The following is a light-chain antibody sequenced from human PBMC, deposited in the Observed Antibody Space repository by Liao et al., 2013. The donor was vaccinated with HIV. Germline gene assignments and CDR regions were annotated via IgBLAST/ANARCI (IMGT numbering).Light chain of an antibody. CDR1: KLGDKY. CDR2: KDS. V-gene: IGLV3-25*03. CDR3: QSADSSGTSV. J-gene: IGLJ3*02. Sequence: SYELTQPPSVSVSPGQTASITCSGDKLGDKYACWYQQKPGQAPVLVIYKDSERPSGIPERFSGSSSGTTVTLTISGVQAEDEADYYCQSADSSGTSVFGGGTKLTVL.